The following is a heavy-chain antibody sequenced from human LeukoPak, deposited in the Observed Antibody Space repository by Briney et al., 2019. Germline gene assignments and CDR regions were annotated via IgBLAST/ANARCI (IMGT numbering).Heavy chain of an antibody. V-gene: IGHV3-33*06. CDR1: GFTFSSYG. J-gene: IGHJ3*02. CDR2: IWYDGSNK. D-gene: IGHD2-15*01. Sequence: GGSLRLSCAASGFTFSSYGMHWVRQAPGKGLEWVAVIWYDGSNKYYADSVKGRFTIFRDNSKNTLYLQMNSLRAEDTAIYYCTKKPGVVEIWGQGTMVTVSS. CDR3: TKKPGVVEI.